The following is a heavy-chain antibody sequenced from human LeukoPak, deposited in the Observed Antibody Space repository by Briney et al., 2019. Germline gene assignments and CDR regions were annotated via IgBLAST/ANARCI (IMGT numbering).Heavy chain of an antibody. J-gene: IGHJ3*02. CDR1: GGSISGYY. Sequence: PSETLSLTCTVSGGSISGYYWSWIRQPPGKGLEWIGEINHSGSTNYNPSLKSRVTISVDTSKNQFSLKLSSVTAADTAVYYCARRGYSYGYAFDIWGQGTMVTVSS. CDR3: ARRGYSYGYAFDI. D-gene: IGHD5-18*01. CDR2: INHSGST. V-gene: IGHV4-34*01.